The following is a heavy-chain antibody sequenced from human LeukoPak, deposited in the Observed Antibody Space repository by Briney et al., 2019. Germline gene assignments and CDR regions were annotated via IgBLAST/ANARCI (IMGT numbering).Heavy chain of an antibody. CDR2: INHSGST. Sequence: SETLSLTCAVYGGSFSGYYWSWIRQPPGKGLEWIGEINHSGSTNYNPSLKSRVTISVDTSKNQFSLKLNSVTAADTAVYYCVRRTSGSYSDYWGQGTLVTVSS. V-gene: IGHV4-34*01. CDR1: GGSFSGYY. J-gene: IGHJ4*02. CDR3: VRRTSGSYSDY. D-gene: IGHD1-26*01.